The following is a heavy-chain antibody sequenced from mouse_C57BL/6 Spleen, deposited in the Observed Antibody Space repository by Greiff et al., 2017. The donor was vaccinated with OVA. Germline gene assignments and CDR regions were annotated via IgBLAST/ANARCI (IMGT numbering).Heavy chain of an antibody. J-gene: IGHJ1*03. CDR2: ISYDGSN. CDR1: GYSITSGYY. CDR3: ARVYGTYWYFDV. V-gene: IGHV3-6*01. Sequence: EVHLVESGPGLVKPSQSLSLTCSVTGYSITSGYYWNWIRQFPGNKLEWMGYISYDGSNNYNPSLKNRISITRDTSKNQFFLKLNSVTTEDTATYYCARVYGTYWYFDVWGTGTTVTVSS. D-gene: IGHD1-1*01.